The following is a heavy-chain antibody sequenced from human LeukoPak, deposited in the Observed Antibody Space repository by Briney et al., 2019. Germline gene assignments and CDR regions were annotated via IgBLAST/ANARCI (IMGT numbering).Heavy chain of an antibody. Sequence: ASVKVSCKAFGYTFTSNYMHWVRQAPGQGPEWMGVISPSGGSTTYAQKFQGRVTMTRDMSTSTVYMELSSLRSEDTAMYYCARVGVQLPLDYWGQGTLVTVSS. CDR1: GYTFTSNY. D-gene: IGHD2-2*01. V-gene: IGHV1-46*01. J-gene: IGHJ4*02. CDR2: ISPSGGST. CDR3: ARVGVQLPLDY.